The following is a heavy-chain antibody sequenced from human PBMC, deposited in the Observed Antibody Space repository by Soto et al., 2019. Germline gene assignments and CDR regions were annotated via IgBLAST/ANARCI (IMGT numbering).Heavy chain of an antibody. V-gene: IGHV3-21*01. Sequence: EVQLVESGGGLVKPGGSLRLSCAASGFTFSTYSMNWVRQAPGKGLEWVSSISSTSTYIYYADSVQGRFTIFRDNAKNSLYLQMNSLRAEDTAVYYCARSQWDCTSISCYLFDYWGQGTLVTVSS. D-gene: IGHD2-2*01. CDR1: GFTFSTYS. CDR3: ARSQWDCTSISCYLFDY. J-gene: IGHJ4*02. CDR2: ISSTSTYI.